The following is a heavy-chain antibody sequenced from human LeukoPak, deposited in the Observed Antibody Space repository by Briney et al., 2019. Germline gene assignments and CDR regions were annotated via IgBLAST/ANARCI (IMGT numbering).Heavy chain of an antibody. V-gene: IGHV4-34*01. D-gene: IGHD4-23*01. J-gene: IGHJ4*02. Sequence: SETLSLTCAVYGGSFSGYYWSWIRQPPGKGLEWIGETNHSGSTNYNPSLKSRVTISVDTSKNQFSLKLSSVTAADTAVYYCARGVVVTRGFDYWGQGTLVTVSS. CDR1: GGSFSGYY. CDR2: TNHSGST. CDR3: ARGVVVTRGFDY.